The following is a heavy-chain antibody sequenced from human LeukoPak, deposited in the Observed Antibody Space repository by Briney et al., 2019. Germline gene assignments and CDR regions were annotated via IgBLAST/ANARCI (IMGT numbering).Heavy chain of an antibody. CDR2: IYTSGST. J-gene: IGHJ6*03. Sequence: SETLSLTCTVSGGSISSYYWSWIRQPAGKGLEWIGRIYTSGSTNYNPSLKSRVTISVDTSKNQFSLKLSSVTAADTAVYYCARGGSSSKNYYYYMDVWGKGTTVTVSS. V-gene: IGHV4-4*07. CDR3: ARGGSSSKNYYYYMDV. D-gene: IGHD6-6*01. CDR1: GGSISSYY.